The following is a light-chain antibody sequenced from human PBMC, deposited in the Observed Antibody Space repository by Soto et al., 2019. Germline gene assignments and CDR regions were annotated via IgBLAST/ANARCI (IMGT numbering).Light chain of an antibody. J-gene: IGKJ4*01. CDR2: DTT. CDR1: QSVKSH. Sequence: EIVLTQSPATLSLSPGEKATLSCRASQSVKSHVAWYQLKPGQSPRLLIFDTTNRATGTPTRFSGSGSGTDFTLTISRLEPEDFAVYYCQNYNYWPPATFGGGTKV. V-gene: IGKV3-11*01. CDR3: QNYNYWPPAT.